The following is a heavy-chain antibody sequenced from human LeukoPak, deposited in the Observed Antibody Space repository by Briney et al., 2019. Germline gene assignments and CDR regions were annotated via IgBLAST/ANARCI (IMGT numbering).Heavy chain of an antibody. CDR1: GFTFSSYG. Sequence: GGSLRLSCAASGFTFSSYGMHWVRQAPGKGLVWVSRINSDGSSTSYADSVKGRFTISRDNSKNTLYLQMNSLRAEDTAVYYCAKDGRIPAAIERDFDYWGQGTLVTVSS. D-gene: IGHD2-2*02. CDR3: AKDGRIPAAIERDFDY. CDR2: INSDGSST. J-gene: IGHJ4*02. V-gene: IGHV3-74*01.